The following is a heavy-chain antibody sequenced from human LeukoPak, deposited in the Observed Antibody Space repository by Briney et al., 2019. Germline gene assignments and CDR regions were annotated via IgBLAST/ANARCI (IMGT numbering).Heavy chain of an antibody. J-gene: IGHJ4*02. V-gene: IGHV4-39*01. D-gene: IGHD6-19*01. Sequence: SETLSLTCTVSGGSISGPGYYWGWIRQPPGKGLEWIGSIYYSGSTYYNPSLKSRVTISVDTSKNQFSLKLSSVTAADTAVYYCARYGGDSSGWYRNRYYFDYWAREPWSPSPQ. CDR3: ARYGGDSSGWYRNRYYFDY. CDR2: IYYSGST. CDR1: GGSISGPGYY.